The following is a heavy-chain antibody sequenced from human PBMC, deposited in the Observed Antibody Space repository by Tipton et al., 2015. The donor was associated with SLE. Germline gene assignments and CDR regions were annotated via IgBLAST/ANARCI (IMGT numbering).Heavy chain of an antibody. Sequence: TLSLTCTVPGGSISSSSYYWGWIRRPPGKGLEWIGSIYYSGSTYYNPSLKSRVTISVDTSKNQFSLKLSSVTAADTAVYYCARGARNGIYYMDVWGKGTTVTVSS. CDR1: GGSISSSSYY. D-gene: IGHD1-14*01. J-gene: IGHJ6*03. V-gene: IGHV4-39*01. CDR2: IYYSGST. CDR3: ARGARNGIYYMDV.